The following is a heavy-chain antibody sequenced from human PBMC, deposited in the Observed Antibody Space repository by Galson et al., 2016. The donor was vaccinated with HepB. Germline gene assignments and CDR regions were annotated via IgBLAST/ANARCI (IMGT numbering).Heavy chain of an antibody. Sequence: SLRLSCAASGFTFSCCGMHWVRQAPGKGLEWVAVIWPDATNEKYGDAVKGRFTISRDNSKNTLYLQMNSLRVDDTAVYYCARDLGAGRGPKRYSYHGMDVWGQGTTVTVSS. CDR3: ARDLGAGRGPKRYSYHGMDV. CDR1: GFTFSCCG. J-gene: IGHJ6*02. CDR2: IWPDATNE. V-gene: IGHV3-33*01. D-gene: IGHD1-14*01.